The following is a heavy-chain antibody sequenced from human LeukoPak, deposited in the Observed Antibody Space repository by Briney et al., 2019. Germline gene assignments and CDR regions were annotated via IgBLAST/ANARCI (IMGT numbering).Heavy chain of an antibody. Sequence: PGGSLTLSCAASGFTFTNFWMSWVRQAPGKGLEWVARIRSKADGETTNYPAPLKGRVTISRDDLKNTLYLQMNNLKIEDTAVYYCVNGSGGARLDYWGQGTLVTVSS. J-gene: IGHJ4*02. CDR3: VNGSGGARLDY. CDR2: IRSKADGETT. CDR1: GFTFTNFW. V-gene: IGHV3-15*05. D-gene: IGHD3-10*01.